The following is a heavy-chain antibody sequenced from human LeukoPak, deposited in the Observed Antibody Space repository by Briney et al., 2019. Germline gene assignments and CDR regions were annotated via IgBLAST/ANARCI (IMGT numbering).Heavy chain of an antibody. CDR1: GASITNYY. Sequence: SETLSLTCTVSGASITNYYWSWIRQSPGEGLEWIGFIYYTGTTSYNPSLKSRVTISMDTSKPHFSLNLTSLTAADTAVYFCARSIGASGWHNFQYWGQGTLVTVSS. V-gene: IGHV4-59*01. CDR2: IYYTGTT. CDR3: ARSIGASGWHNFQY. D-gene: IGHD6-19*01. J-gene: IGHJ4*02.